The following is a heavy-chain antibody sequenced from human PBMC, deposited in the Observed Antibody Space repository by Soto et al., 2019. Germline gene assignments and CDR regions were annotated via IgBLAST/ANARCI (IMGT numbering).Heavy chain of an antibody. CDR3: AGTMVRGALDAFDI. V-gene: IGHV4-31*03. D-gene: IGHD3-10*01. CDR2: IYYSGST. J-gene: IGHJ3*02. CDR1: GGSISSGGYY. Sequence: QVQLQESGPGLVKPSQTLSLTCTVSGGSISSGGYYWSWIRQHPGKGLAWIGYIYYSGSTYYNPSLKIRVTISVDTSKIQFALKLSAVTAADTAVYYCAGTMVRGALDAFDIWGQGTMVTVSS.